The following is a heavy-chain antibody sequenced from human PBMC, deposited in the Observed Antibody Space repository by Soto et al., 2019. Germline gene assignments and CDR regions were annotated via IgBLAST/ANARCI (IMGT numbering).Heavy chain of an antibody. CDR2: IYYSGST. CDR3: ARHRTPRYYFDY. D-gene: IGHD2-8*01. CDR1: GGSISSSSYY. V-gene: IGHV4-39*01. J-gene: IGHJ4*02. Sequence: SETLSLTCTVSGGSISSSSYYWGWIRQPPGKGLEWIGSIYYSGSTYYNPSLKSRVTISVDTSKNQFSLKLSSVTAADTAVYYCARHRTPRYYFDYWGQGTLVTVSS.